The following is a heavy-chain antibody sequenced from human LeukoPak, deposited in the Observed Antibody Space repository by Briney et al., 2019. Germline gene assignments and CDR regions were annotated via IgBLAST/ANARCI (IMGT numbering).Heavy chain of an antibody. J-gene: IGHJ4*02. Sequence: ASVKDSCKASGYTFTSYRSSWVPPAPGQGLEWMGWINAYNGNTNYAQKLQGRVTMTPDTSTSTAYMELRSLRSDDTAVYYCARGIVGATTKGIDYWGQGTLVTVSS. CDR2: INAYNGNT. CDR1: GYTFTSYR. V-gene: IGHV1-18*01. CDR3: ARGIVGATTKGIDY. D-gene: IGHD1-26*01.